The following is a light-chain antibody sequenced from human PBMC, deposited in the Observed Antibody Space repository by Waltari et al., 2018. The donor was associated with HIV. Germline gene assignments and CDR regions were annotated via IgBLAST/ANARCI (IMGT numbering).Light chain of an antibody. CDR3: AAWDDSLKGGA. J-gene: IGLJ1*01. CDR2: SNN. Sequence: QSVLAQPPSASGTPGQRVTISCSGSTSTIGGNTVNWYQQLPGTAPKLLIYSNNERPSGVPDRLSGSTSGTSASLVISGLQSEDEADYYCAAWDDSLKGGAFGTGTKVTVL. CDR1: TSTIGGNT. V-gene: IGLV1-44*01.